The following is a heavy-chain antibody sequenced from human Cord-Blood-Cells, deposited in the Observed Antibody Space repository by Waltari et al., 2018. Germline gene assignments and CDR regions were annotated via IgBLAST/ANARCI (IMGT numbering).Heavy chain of an antibody. J-gene: IGHJ3*02. Sequence: VHLVQSGSEVTKPAASVQVSCKASGYSLTGHYQHWVRPAPGQGLEWMGWINPNSGGTNYAQKFQGRVTMTRDTSISTAYMELSRLRSDDTAVYYCARAMMDDAFDIWGQGTMVTVSS. CDR1: GYSLTGHY. CDR2: INPNSGGT. V-gene: IGHV1-2*02. D-gene: IGHD3-16*01. CDR3: ARAMMDDAFDI.